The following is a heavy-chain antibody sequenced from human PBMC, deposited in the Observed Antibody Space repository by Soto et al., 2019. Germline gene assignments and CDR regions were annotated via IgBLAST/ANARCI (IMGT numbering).Heavy chain of an antibody. Sequence: GGSLRLSCAGSTFNFTHYTLSWVRQAPGKGLEWVSSISATNTYIFYADSVKGRFTISRDNAKKSVSLQMSSLRAEDTALYYCGGVNSATGSMQFDPWGQGTLVTVSS. D-gene: IGHD3-9*01. CDR3: GGVNSATGSMQFDP. V-gene: IGHV3-21*01. J-gene: IGHJ5*02. CDR1: TFNFTHYT. CDR2: ISATNTYI.